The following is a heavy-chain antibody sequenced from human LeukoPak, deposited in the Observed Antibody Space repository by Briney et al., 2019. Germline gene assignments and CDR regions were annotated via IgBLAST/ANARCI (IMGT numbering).Heavy chain of an antibody. J-gene: IGHJ5*02. V-gene: IGHV4-59*01. CDR2: IYNSGST. D-gene: IGHD6-13*01. CDR1: GGSISTYY. Sequence: SETLSLTCTVSGGSISTYYWSWIRQPPGKGLEWIGYIYNSGSTNYNPSLQSRVTISVDTSKNQFSLRLTSVTAADAAVYYCAKAVAAAGRFGFDPWGQGTLVTVSS. CDR3: AKAVAAAGRFGFDP.